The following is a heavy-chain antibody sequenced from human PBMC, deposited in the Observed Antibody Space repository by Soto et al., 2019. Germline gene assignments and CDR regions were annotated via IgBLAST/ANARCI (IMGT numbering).Heavy chain of an antibody. CDR3: ARDEKDTAMVTPGSYFDY. CDR1: GFTFSDYY. V-gene: IGHV3-11*01. Sequence: QVQLVESGGGLVKPGGSLRLSCAASGFTFSDYYMSWIRQAPGKGLEWVSYISSSGSTIYYADSVKGRFTISRDNAKNSLYLQMNSLRAEDTAVYYCARDEKDTAMVTPGSYFDYWGQGTLVTVSS. CDR2: ISSSGSTI. J-gene: IGHJ4*02. D-gene: IGHD5-18*01.